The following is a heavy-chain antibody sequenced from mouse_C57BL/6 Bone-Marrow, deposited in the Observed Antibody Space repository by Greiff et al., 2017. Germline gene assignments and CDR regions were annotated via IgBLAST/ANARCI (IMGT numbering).Heavy chain of an antibody. Sequence: VQLQQSGAELVKPGASVKISCKASGYAFSSYWMNWVKQRPGKGLEWIGQIYPGDGDTNYNGKFKGKATLTADKSSSTAYMQLSSLTSEDSAVYFCASPSYDYDPYYFDYWGQGTTLTVAS. CDR3: ASPSYDYDPYYFDY. D-gene: IGHD2-4*01. CDR1: GYAFSSYW. CDR2: IYPGDGDT. J-gene: IGHJ2*01. V-gene: IGHV1-80*01.